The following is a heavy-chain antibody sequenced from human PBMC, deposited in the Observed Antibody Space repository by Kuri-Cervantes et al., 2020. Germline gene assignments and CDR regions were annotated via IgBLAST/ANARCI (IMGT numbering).Heavy chain of an antibody. CDR2: IFSNDEK. Sequence: SGPTLVKPTQTLTLTCTFSGFSLSTSGMRASWIRQPPGKALEWLAHIFSNDEKSYSTSLKSRLTISKDTSKSQVVLTMTNMDPVDTATYYCARYCSSTSCGYFVYWGQGTLVTVSS. J-gene: IGHJ4*02. D-gene: IGHD2-2*01. CDR3: ARYCSSTSCGYFVY. CDR1: GFSLSTSGMR. V-gene: IGHV2-26*01.